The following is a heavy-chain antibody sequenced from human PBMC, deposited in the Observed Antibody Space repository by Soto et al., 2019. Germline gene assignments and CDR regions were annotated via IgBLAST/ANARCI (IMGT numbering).Heavy chain of an antibody. CDR1: GFTFTSSA. D-gene: IGHD2-8*01. CDR3: AADATAWQQMVPSDY. V-gene: IGHV1-58*01. CDR2: IAVGSGYT. J-gene: IGHJ4*02. Sequence: SVKVSCKASGFTFTSSAFQWVRQARGQRLEWIRWIAVGSGYTNYAQRFQDRVTLTRDMSTATTYMELSRLTSEDTAIYYCAADATAWQQMVPSDYWGQGTLVTVSS.